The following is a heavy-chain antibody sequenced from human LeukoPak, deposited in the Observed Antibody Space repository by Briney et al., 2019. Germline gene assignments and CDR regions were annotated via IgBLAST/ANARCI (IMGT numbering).Heavy chain of an antibody. J-gene: IGHJ4*02. Sequence: GGSLRLSCAASGFTFSSYSMNWVRQAPGEGLEWVSAISGSGGSTYYADSVRGRFTISRDNSRNTMYLQMNSLRVEDAAVYYCAKAPVTSCRGAFCYPFDSWGQGTLVTVSS. V-gene: IGHV3-23*01. CDR3: AKAPVTSCRGAFCYPFDS. CDR2: ISGSGGST. CDR1: GFTFSSYS. D-gene: IGHD2-15*01.